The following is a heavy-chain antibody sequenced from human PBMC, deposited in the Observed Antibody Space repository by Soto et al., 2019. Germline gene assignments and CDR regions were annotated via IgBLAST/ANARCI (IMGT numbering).Heavy chain of an antibody. CDR3: AKSPNFYCSSPNCYKYYFDF. CDR2: ISYDGSDK. CDR1: GFTFNTYG. Sequence: QEHLVESGGGVVQPGTCLRLSCEASGFTFNTYGMHWLRQTPGKGLEWVAVISYDGSDKFYLDSVKGRFTISRDNSKNTLYLQMSSVRAEDTAIYYCAKSPNFYCSSPNCYKYYFDFWGQGTLVPVSS. D-gene: IGHD2-2*01. V-gene: IGHV3-30*18. J-gene: IGHJ4*02.